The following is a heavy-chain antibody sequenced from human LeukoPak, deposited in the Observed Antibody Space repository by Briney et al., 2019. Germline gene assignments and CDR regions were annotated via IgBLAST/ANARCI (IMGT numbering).Heavy chain of an antibody. J-gene: IGHJ6*03. CDR2: IRYDGSNK. V-gene: IGHV3-30*02. CDR1: GFTFSSYG. Sequence: GGSLRLSCAASGFTFSSYGMHWVRQAPGKGLEWVAFIRYDGSNKYYADSVKGRFTISRDNSKNTLYLQMNSLRAEDTAVYYCAKDRPRGRDYYYYHYMDVWGKGTTVTVSS. D-gene: IGHD3-10*01. CDR3: AKDRPRGRDYYYYHYMDV.